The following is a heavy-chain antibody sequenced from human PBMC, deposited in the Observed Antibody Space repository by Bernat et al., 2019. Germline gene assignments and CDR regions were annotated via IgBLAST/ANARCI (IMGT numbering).Heavy chain of an antibody. Sequence: SVSNAWMNWVRQAPGKGLEWVGRIKSKTDGGTTDYAAPVKGRFTISRDDSKNTLYLQMNSLRAEDTAVYYCARTDEQLIDYGGNTRYWGQGTLVTVSS. J-gene: IGHJ4*02. CDR3: ARTDEQLIDYGGNTRY. V-gene: IGHV3-15*07. D-gene: IGHD4-23*01. CDR2: IKSKTDGGTT. CDR1: SVSNAW.